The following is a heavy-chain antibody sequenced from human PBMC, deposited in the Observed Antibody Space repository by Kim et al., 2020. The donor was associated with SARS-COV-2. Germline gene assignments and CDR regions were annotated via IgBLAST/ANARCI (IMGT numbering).Heavy chain of an antibody. V-gene: IGHV3-30-3*01. CDR3: AGTPYFDD. Sequence: GSNKYYADSVKGRFTISRDNSKNTLYLQMNSLRAEDTAVYYCAGTPYFDDWGQGTLVTVSS. CDR2: GSNK. J-gene: IGHJ4*02. D-gene: IGHD2-15*01.